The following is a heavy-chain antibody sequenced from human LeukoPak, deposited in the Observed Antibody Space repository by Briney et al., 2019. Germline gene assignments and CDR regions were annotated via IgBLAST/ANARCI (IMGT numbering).Heavy chain of an antibody. CDR3: AYSSGWYTVGDYFDY. J-gene: IGHJ4*02. Sequence: ASVKVSCKASGYTFTSYGITWVRQAPGQGLEWMGWISGYNGNTHYAQKLQGRVTVTTDTSTSTVYLELRSLRSEDTAMYYCAYSSGWYTVGDYFDYWGQGTLVTVSS. D-gene: IGHD6-13*01. V-gene: IGHV1-18*01. CDR2: ISGYNGNT. CDR1: GYTFTSYG.